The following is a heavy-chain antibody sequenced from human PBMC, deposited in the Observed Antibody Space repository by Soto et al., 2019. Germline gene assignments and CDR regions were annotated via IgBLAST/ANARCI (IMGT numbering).Heavy chain of an antibody. Sequence: ASVKVSCKASGGTFSSYAISWVRQAPGQGLEWMGGIIPIFGTANYAQKFQGRVTITADESTSTAYMELSSLRSEDTAVYYCARSYYYDSSGYYPIDYWGQGTLVTVSS. V-gene: IGHV1-69*13. J-gene: IGHJ4*02. D-gene: IGHD3-22*01. CDR2: IIPIFGTA. CDR3: ARSYYYDSSGYYPIDY. CDR1: GGTFSSYA.